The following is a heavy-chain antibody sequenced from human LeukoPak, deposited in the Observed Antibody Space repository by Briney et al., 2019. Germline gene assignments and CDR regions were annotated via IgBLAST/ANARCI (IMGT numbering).Heavy chain of an antibody. D-gene: IGHD3-10*01. CDR2: INHSGST. CDR3: ARGRVLWFGELYPRWFDS. J-gene: IGHJ5*01. CDR1: GVSFSGYY. V-gene: IGHV4-34*01. Sequence: SETLSLTCAVYGVSFSGYYWSWIRQPPGKGLEWIGEINHSGSTNYNPSLKSRVTISVDTSKNQFSLKLSSVTAADTAVYYCARGRVLWFGELYPRWFDSWGQGTLVTVSS.